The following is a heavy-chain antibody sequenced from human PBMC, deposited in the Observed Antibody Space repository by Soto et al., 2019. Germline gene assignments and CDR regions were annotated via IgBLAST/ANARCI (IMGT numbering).Heavy chain of an antibody. CDR1: GGSIADYS. J-gene: IGHJ6*02. CDR3: ARVPSPFDDYYAMDV. CDR2: ISINGNS. Sequence: PSETLSLTCTVSGGSIADYSWSWIRQSAGKGLEWLGRISINGNSHYHPSLRSRVTMSIETSKNQFSLKLNSLTDADTAVYFCARVPSPFDDYYAMDVWGQGTTVTVSS. V-gene: IGHV4-4*07. D-gene: IGHD3-16*01.